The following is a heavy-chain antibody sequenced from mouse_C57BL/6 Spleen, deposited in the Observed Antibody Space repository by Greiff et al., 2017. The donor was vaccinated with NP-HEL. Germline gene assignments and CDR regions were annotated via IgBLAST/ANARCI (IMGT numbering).Heavy chain of an antibody. CDR3: ARRTLYYYGSSYGFDD. Sequence: VQLQESGAELMKPGASVKLSCKATGYTFTGSWIEWVKQRPGHGLEWIGEFLPGSGSTNYNEKFKGKAPFTADTSSNTAYMHLSSMTTEDSAIYYCARRTLYYYGSSYGFDDWGKGTTLTVAS. D-gene: IGHD1-1*01. CDR1: GYTFTGSW. J-gene: IGHJ2*01. V-gene: IGHV1-9*01. CDR2: FLPGSGST.